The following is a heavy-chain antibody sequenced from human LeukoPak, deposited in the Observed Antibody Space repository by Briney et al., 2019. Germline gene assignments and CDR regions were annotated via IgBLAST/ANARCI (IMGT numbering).Heavy chain of an antibody. CDR2: IKHGGST. Sequence: SETLSLTCVVYGGSFSGHYWSWIRQPPGKGLEWIGEIKHGGSTNYNPSLKSRVTISVDTSKNLFSLKLTSVTAADTAVYYCAREYSTSSTAFDIWGQGTMVSVSS. CDR1: GGSFSGHY. J-gene: IGHJ3*02. V-gene: IGHV4-34*01. CDR3: AREYSTSSTAFDI. D-gene: IGHD6-6*01.